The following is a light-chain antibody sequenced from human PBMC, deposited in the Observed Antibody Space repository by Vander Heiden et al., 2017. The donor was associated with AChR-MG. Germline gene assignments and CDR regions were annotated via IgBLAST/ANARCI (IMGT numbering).Light chain of an antibody. CDR3: SSFTRSGTWV. CDR2: QVR. Sequence: QSALTQPASVSGSPGQSIAISCTDTSSDVETFDLVSWYLQHPGKAPKLIIFQVRKRPSGISDRFSGSKSGNTASLTISGLQAEDEAHYYCSSFTRSGTWVFGGGTKVT. CDR1: SSDVETFDL. V-gene: IGLV2-23*02. J-gene: IGLJ3*02.